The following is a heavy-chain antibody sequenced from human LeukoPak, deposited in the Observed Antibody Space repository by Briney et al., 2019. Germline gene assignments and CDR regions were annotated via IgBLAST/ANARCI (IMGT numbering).Heavy chain of an antibody. J-gene: IGHJ6*02. CDR3: ARGHYGLEV. Sequence: PGGSLRLSCAASGFSFNDYYMSWIRQAPGEGLEWVSFIFPSGDATYYEDSVKGRFTISRDNAKNSLYLQMNSLRVEDTAVYYCARGHYGLEVWGQGTTVTVSS. CDR2: IFPSGDAT. CDR1: GFSFNDYY. V-gene: IGHV3-11*01.